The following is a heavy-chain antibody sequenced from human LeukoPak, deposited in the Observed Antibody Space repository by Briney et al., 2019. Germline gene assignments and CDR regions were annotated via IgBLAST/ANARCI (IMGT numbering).Heavy chain of an antibody. CDR3: ARRTGYSSGWAFDY. J-gene: IGHJ4*02. Sequence: GASVKVSCKASGYTSTSYAMHWVRQAPGQRLEWMGWINAGNGNTKYSQKFQGRVTITRDTSASTAYMELSSLRSEDTAVYYCARRTGYSSGWAFDYWGQGTLVTVSS. V-gene: IGHV1-3*01. CDR2: INAGNGNT. CDR1: GYTSTSYA. D-gene: IGHD6-19*01.